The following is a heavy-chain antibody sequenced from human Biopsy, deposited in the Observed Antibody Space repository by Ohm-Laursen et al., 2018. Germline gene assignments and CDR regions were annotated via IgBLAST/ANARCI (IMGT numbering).Heavy chain of an antibody. CDR1: GYNFRGYH. J-gene: IGHJ5*02. V-gene: IGHV1-2*02. CDR2: VNPDTGET. D-gene: IGHD5/OR15-5a*01. CDR3: AKPSGGVSTIGFDP. Sequence: SSVKVSCKASGYNFRGYHLHWVRLAPGQGLEWMGWVNPDTGETRYAPKFQGRLALTRDVSVNTGYLELSSLGSDDTAIYFCAKPSGGVSTIGFDPWGQGTQIIVS.